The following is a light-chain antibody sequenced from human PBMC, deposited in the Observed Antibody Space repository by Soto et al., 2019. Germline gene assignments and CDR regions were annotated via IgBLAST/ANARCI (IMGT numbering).Light chain of an antibody. CDR3: MQXQQMPYT. CDR2: LGS. J-gene: IGKJ2*01. Sequence: DIVMTQAPLSLXXTXGXPASXSXKSSXXXXXRXGDNYLDWYLQRPGQSPQLLIYLGSSRASGVPDRFSGSGSGTDFTLKISRVEAEXVGVXYCMQXQQMPYTFGQGTKLEIK. V-gene: IGKV2-28*01. CDR1: XXXXXRXGDNY.